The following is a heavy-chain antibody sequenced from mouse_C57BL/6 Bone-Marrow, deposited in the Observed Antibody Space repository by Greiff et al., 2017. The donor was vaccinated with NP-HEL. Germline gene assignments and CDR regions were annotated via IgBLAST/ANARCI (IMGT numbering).Heavy chain of an antibody. CDR1: GYTFTSYW. J-gene: IGHJ4*01. CDR3: ATSSGYPYYYAMDY. D-gene: IGHD3-2*02. V-gene: IGHV1-50*01. CDR2: IDPSDSYT. Sequence: QVQLKQPGAELVKPGASVKLSCKASGYTFTSYWMQWVKQRPGQGLEWIGEIDPSDSYTNYNQKFKGKATLTVDTSSSTAYMQLSSLTSEDSAVYYCATSSGYPYYYAMDYWGQGTSVTVSS.